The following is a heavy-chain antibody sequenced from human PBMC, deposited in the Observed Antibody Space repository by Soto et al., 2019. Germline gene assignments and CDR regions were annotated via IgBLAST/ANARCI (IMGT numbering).Heavy chain of an antibody. Sequence: ASVKVSCKASGGTFSSYAISWVRQAPGQGLEWMGGIIPIFGTANYAQKFQGRVTITADESTSTAHMELSSLRSDDTAVYYCARETRLELSFDDWGQGTLVTVSS. CDR2: IIPIFGTA. J-gene: IGHJ4*02. D-gene: IGHD1-26*01. CDR1: GGTFSSYA. V-gene: IGHV1-69*13. CDR3: ARETRLELSFDD.